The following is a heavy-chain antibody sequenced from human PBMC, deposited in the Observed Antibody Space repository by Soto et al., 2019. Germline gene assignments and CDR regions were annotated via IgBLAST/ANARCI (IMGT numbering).Heavy chain of an antibody. CDR2: ITNNGVSA. Sequence: GGSLRLSCVASGFTFSNYAMGWVRQAPGKGLEWVSGITNNGVSASYAASVRGRFTISRDSSTNTLYLQMSSLTAEDTAIYFCAKEISVVVGRFDYWGQGTLVTVSS. J-gene: IGHJ4*02. CDR1: GFTFSNYA. CDR3: AKEISVVVGRFDY. D-gene: IGHD2-21*01. V-gene: IGHV3-23*01.